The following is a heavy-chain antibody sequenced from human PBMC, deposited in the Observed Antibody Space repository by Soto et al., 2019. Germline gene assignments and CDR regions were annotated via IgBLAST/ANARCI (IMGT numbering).Heavy chain of an antibody. J-gene: IGHJ6*02. V-gene: IGHV3-74*01. CDR3: ARGRPYGMDV. CDR2: IDSDGSST. Sequence: GVLRLSCAASGFTFGSYWMNWVRQAPGKGLVWVSRIDSDGSSTTYADSVKGRFTTSRDNAKNTLYLQMSSLRVEDTAVYYCARGRPYGMDVWGQGXTVTVYS. CDR1: GFTFGSYW.